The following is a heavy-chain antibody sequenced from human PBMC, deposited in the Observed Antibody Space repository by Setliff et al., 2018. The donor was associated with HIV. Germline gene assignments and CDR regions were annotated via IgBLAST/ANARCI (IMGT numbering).Heavy chain of an antibody. V-gene: IGHV4-38-2*01. J-gene: IGHJ6*03. Sequence: PSETLSLTCAVSGYSISTGYYCGWVRQPPGKGLEWIGGIYHRGSTYYNPSLKSRVTISVDTSKNQFSLKLSSVTAADTAVYYCARQPVAGAGYYYYMDVWGKGTTVTVSS. D-gene: IGHD3-9*01. CDR2: IYHRGST. CDR3: ARQPVAGAGYYYYMDV. CDR1: GYSISTGYY.